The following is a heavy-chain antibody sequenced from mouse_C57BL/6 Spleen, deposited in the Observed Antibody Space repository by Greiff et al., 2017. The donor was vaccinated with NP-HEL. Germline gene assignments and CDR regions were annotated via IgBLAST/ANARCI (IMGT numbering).Heavy chain of an antibody. Sequence: EVHLVESGGGLVKPGGSLKLSCAASGFTFSDYGMHWVRQAPEKGLEWVAYISSGSSTIYYADTVKGRFTISRDNAKNTLFLQMTSLRSEDTAMYYCARRYYGNYERYFDVWGTGTTVTVSS. CDR3: ARRYYGNYERYFDV. J-gene: IGHJ1*03. CDR1: GFTFSDYG. V-gene: IGHV5-17*01. D-gene: IGHD2-1*01. CDR2: ISSGSSTI.